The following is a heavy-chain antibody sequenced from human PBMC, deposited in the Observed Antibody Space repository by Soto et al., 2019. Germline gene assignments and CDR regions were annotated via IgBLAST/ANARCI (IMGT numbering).Heavy chain of an antibody. Sequence: SETLSLTCTVSGGSISSYYWSWIRQPPGKGLEWIGYIYYSGSTNYNPSLKSRVTISVDTSKNQFSLKLSSVTAADTAVYYCARLGGELGPQDWGQGTLVTVSS. D-gene: IGHD2-15*01. CDR2: IYYSGST. J-gene: IGHJ4*02. CDR3: ARLGGELGPQD. CDR1: GGSISSYY. V-gene: IGHV4-59*08.